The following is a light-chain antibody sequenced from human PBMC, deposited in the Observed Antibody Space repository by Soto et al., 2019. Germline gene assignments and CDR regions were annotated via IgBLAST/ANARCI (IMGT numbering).Light chain of an antibody. Sequence: EIVLTQSPATLSLSPGERATLSCRASQSVSSYLAWYHQKPGQAPRLLIYDASNRATGIPARFSGSGSGTDFTLTISSLEPDDFAVYSCQQRSDWPSTFGGGTKVQIK. J-gene: IGKJ4*01. CDR2: DAS. CDR1: QSVSSY. V-gene: IGKV3-11*01. CDR3: QQRSDWPST.